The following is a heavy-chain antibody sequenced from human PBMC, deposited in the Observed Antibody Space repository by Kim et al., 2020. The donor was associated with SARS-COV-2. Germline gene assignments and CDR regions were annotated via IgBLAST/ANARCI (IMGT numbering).Heavy chain of an antibody. Sequence: GESLKISCKGSGYSFTSYWIGWVRQMPGKGLEWMGIIYPGDSDTRYSPSFQGQVTISADKSISTAYLQWSSLKASDTAMYYCARAGYSSGWYEKNRVAYYYYYGMDVWGQGTTVTVSS. CDR2: IYPGDSDT. CDR1: GYSFTSYW. J-gene: IGHJ6*02. D-gene: IGHD6-19*01. CDR3: ARAGYSSGWYEKNRVAYYYYYGMDV. V-gene: IGHV5-51*01.